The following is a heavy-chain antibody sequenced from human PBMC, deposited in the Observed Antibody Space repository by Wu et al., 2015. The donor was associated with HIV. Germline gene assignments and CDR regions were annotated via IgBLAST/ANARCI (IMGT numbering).Heavy chain of an antibody. CDR2: MKPSSGDT. J-gene: IGHJ4*02. CDR3: ARGPFPRSQYFGYFDY. D-gene: IGHD2/OR15-2a*01. Sequence: QVQLVQSGAEVKKPGASVRVSCKASGYTFTNYDINWLRQATGQRLEWMGWMKPSSGDTGYAQKFQGRVTMTRTTSISTAYMELNSLTSEDTAVYYCARGPFPRSQYFGYFDYWGQGTLVIVSS. V-gene: IGHV1-8*01. CDR1: GYTFTNYD.